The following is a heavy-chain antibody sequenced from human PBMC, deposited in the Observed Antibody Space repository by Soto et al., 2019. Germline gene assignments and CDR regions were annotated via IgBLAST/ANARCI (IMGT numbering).Heavy chain of an antibody. D-gene: IGHD3-10*01. CDR1: GGSISSSSYY. Sequence: SETLSLTCTVSGGSISSSSYYWGWIRQPPGKGLEWIGSIYYSGSTYYNPSLKSGVTISVDTSKNQFSLKLSSVTAADTAVYYCARHGRGVRRGGGSGSYSPYYYYYGMDVWGQGTTVTVSS. CDR3: ARHGRGVRRGGGSGSYSPYYYYYGMDV. CDR2: IYYSGST. J-gene: IGHJ6*02. V-gene: IGHV4-39*01.